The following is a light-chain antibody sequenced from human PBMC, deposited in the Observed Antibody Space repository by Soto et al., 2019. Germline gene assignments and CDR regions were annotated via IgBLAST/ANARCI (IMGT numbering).Light chain of an antibody. CDR3: HQYGSTPYT. Sequence: EIVLTQSPGTLSLSPGERATLSCRANQSVSSSYLAWYQQKPGQAPRLLIYGASSRATCIPDRFSGSGSGTDFILNIIRLELEDFVVYYCHQYGSTPYTFGQGTKQEIK. CDR1: QSVSSSY. V-gene: IGKV3-20*01. CDR2: GAS. J-gene: IGKJ2*01.